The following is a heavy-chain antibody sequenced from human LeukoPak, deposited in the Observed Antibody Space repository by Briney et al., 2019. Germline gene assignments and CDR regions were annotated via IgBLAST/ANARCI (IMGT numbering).Heavy chain of an antibody. J-gene: IGHJ4*02. Sequence: GGSLRLSCAASGFTFSSYAMTWVRQAPGKGLEWVSTISGSAGSTYYADSVKGRFTISRDNSKNTLYLQMNSLRVEDTAAYYCAKGIAAAGTGGYWGQGTLVTVSS. D-gene: IGHD6-13*01. CDR2: ISGSAGST. CDR3: AKGIAAAGTGGY. CDR1: GFTFSSYA. V-gene: IGHV3-23*01.